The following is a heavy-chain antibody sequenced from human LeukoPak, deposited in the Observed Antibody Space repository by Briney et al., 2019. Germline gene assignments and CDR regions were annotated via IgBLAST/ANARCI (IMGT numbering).Heavy chain of an antibody. CDR1: GFTFDDYG. Sequence: GGSLRLSCAASGFTFDDYGMSWVRQAPGKGLEWVSGINWNGGSTGYADSVKGRFTISRDNAKNSLYLQMNSLRAEDTAVYYCARDFLYCSSTSCSYFDYWGQGTLVTVSS. J-gene: IGHJ4*02. D-gene: IGHD2-2*01. CDR2: INWNGGST. CDR3: ARDFLYCSSTSCSYFDY. V-gene: IGHV3-20*04.